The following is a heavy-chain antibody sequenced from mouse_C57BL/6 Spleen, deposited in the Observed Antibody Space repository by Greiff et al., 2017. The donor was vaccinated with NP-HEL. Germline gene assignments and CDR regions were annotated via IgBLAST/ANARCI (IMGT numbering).Heavy chain of an antibody. J-gene: IGHJ1*03. CDR3: ARPDRFGV. CDR2: IHPSDSDT. Sequence: QVQLKQPGAELVKPGASVKVSCKASGYTFTSYWMHWVKQRPGQGLEWIGRIHPSDSDTNYNQKFKGKAKLTVDTSYRPAYMQLSSLTSEDASVYYWARPDRFGVWGTGTTVTGSS. V-gene: IGHV1-74*01. CDR1: GYTFTSYW.